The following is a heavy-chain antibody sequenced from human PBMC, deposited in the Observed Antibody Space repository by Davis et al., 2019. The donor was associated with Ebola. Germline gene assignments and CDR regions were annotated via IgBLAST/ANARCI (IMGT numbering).Heavy chain of an antibody. Sequence: GESLKISCAASGFTFSSYSMNWVRQAPGKGLEWVSYISSSSSYIYYADSVKGRFTISRDNAKNSLYLQMNSPRAEDTAVYYCARGGAYYYDSSGYSRYYLQDYWGQGTLVTVSS. V-gene: IGHV3-21*05. D-gene: IGHD3-22*01. CDR1: GFTFSSYS. CDR2: ISSSSSYI. J-gene: IGHJ4*02. CDR3: ARGGAYYYDSSGYSRYYLQDY.